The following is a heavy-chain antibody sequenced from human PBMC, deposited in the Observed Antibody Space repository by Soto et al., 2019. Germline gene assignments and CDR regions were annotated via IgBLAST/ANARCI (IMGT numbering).Heavy chain of an antibody. V-gene: IGHV3-30*18. CDR3: AKGNVCSGGSCYGYFDY. CDR2: ISYDGSNK. D-gene: IGHD2-15*01. CDR1: GFTFSSYG. J-gene: IGHJ4*02. Sequence: GSLRLSCAASGFTFSSYGMHWVRQAPGKGLEWVAVISYDGSNKYYADSVKGRFTISRDNSKNTLYLQMNSLRAEDTAVYYCAKGNVCSGGSCYGYFDYWGQGTLVTVSS.